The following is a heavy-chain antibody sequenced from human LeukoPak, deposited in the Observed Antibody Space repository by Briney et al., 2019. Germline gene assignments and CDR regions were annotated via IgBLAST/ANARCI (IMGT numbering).Heavy chain of an antibody. Sequence: GGSLRLSCAASGFTFSSYAMHWVRQAPGKGLEWVAVISYDGSNKYYADSVKGRFTISRDNSKNTPYLQMNSLRAEDTAVYYCARGSGGVHYYYYGMDVWGQGTTVTVSS. V-gene: IGHV3-30-3*01. D-gene: IGHD3-16*01. CDR3: ARGSGGVHYYYYGMDV. J-gene: IGHJ6*02. CDR1: GFTFSSYA. CDR2: ISYDGSNK.